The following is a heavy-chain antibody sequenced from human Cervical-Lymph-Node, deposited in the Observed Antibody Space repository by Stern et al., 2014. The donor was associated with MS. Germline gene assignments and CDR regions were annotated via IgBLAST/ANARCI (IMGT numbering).Heavy chain of an antibody. CDR2: ISYDGSDN. J-gene: IGHJ4*02. Sequence: VQLEESGGGVVQPGRSLRLSCAASGFTFSYHAMHWVRQAPGKGLEWVSIISYDGSDNYDADSVKGRFTISRDNSRNTLFLQMNSLTVDDTAIYYCARGGAVATSDYYLDYWGQGTLVTVSS. V-gene: IGHV3-30*01. D-gene: IGHD5-12*01. CDR1: GFTFSYHA. CDR3: ARGGAVATSDYYLDY.